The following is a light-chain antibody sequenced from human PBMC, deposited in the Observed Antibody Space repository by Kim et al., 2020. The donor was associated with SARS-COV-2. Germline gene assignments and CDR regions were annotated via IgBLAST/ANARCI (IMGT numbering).Light chain of an antibody. CDR3: QQYNNWVT. J-gene: IGKJ4*01. V-gene: IGKV3-15*01. Sequence: VYPGEMAPLSCRASQSVSSNLAWYQQKPGQAPRLLVYGASTRATGIPARFSGSGSGTEFTLTISSLQSEDIAVYYCQQYNNWVTFGGGTKVDIK. CDR2: GAS. CDR1: QSVSSN.